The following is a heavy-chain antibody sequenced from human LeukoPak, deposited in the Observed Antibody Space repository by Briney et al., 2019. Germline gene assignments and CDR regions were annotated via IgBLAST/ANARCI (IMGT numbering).Heavy chain of an antibody. Sequence: GGSLRLSCAASGFTFSSYGMHWVRQAPGKGLEWVAVIWYGGSNKYYADSVKGRFTISRDNSKNTLYLQMNSLRAEDTAVYYCAKTTIGGGYFQHWGQGTLVTVSS. CDR1: GFTFSSYG. CDR3: AKTTIGGGYFQH. J-gene: IGHJ1*01. D-gene: IGHD4/OR15-4a*01. CDR2: IWYGGSNK. V-gene: IGHV3-30*02.